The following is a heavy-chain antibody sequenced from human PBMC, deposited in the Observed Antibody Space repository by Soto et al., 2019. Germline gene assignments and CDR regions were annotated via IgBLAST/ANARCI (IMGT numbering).Heavy chain of an antibody. J-gene: IGHJ4*02. CDR3: AREAGTALVD. CDR1: GFTFSSYW. CDR2: INGDGSTT. V-gene: IGHV3-74*01. D-gene: IGHD5-18*01. Sequence: EVQLVESGGGLVQPGGSLRLSCAASGFTFSSYWMHWVRQAPGKGLVWVSRINGDGSTTSYADSVKGRFTITRDNAKNTLYLQMNSLRADDTAVYYCAREAGTALVDWGQGTLVTVSS.